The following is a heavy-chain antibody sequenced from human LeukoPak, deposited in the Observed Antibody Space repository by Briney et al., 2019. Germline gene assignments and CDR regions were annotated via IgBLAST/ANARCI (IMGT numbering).Heavy chain of an antibody. Sequence: ASVKVSCKASGGTFSSYNISWVRQAPGQGLEWMGRIIPILGIANYAQKFQGRVTITADKSTSTAYMELSSLRSEDTAVYYCARGGVPAAVGYWFDPWGQGTLVTVSS. CDR2: IIPILGIA. D-gene: IGHD2-2*01. CDR1: GGTFSSYN. V-gene: IGHV1-69*02. J-gene: IGHJ5*02. CDR3: ARGGVPAAVGYWFDP.